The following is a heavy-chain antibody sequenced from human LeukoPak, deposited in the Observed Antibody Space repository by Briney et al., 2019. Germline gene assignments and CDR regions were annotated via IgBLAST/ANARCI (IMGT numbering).Heavy chain of an antibody. Sequence: SETLSLTCTVSGGSISSYYWSWIRQPPGKGLEWIGYIYYSGSTNYNPSLKSRVTISVDTSKNQFSLKLSSVTAADTAVYYCARVPNYDYVWGSYQYYFGYWGQGTLVTVSS. CDR2: IYYSGST. V-gene: IGHV4-59*08. CDR3: ARVPNYDYVWGSYQYYFGY. D-gene: IGHD3-16*02. J-gene: IGHJ4*02. CDR1: GGSISSYY.